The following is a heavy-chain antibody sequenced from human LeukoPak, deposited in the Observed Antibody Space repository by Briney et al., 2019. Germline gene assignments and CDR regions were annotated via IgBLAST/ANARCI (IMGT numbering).Heavy chain of an antibody. CDR2: IKQDGSEK. CDR3: AREEWLRLWGIDY. V-gene: IGHV3-7*01. Sequence: GGSLRLSCAASGFTFSDYYMSWIRQAPGKGLEWVANIKQDGSEKYYVDSVKGRFTISRDNAKNSLYLQMNSLRAEDTAVYYCAREEWLRLWGIDYWGQGTLVTVSS. J-gene: IGHJ4*02. D-gene: IGHD5-12*01. CDR1: GFTFSDYY.